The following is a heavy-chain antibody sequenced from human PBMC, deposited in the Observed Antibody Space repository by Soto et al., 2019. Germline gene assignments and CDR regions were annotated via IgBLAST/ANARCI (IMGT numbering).Heavy chain of an antibody. CDR2: ISYDGSNK. D-gene: IGHD6-19*01. J-gene: IGHJ4*02. CDR1: GFTCSSYG. CDR3: AKAHSSGWYYFDY. Sequence: QVQLVESGGGVVQPGRSLRLSCAASGFTCSSYGMHWVRQAPGKGLEWVAVISYDGSNKYYADSVKGRFTISRDNSKNTLYLQMNSLRAEDTAVYYCAKAHSSGWYYFDYRGQGTLVTVSS. V-gene: IGHV3-30*18.